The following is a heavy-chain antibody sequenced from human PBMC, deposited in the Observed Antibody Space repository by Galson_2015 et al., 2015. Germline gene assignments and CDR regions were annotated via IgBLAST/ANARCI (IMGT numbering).Heavy chain of an antibody. CDR3: ARDLGYCSSTSCLGFHY. V-gene: IGHV4-34*01. J-gene: IGHJ4*02. Sequence: ETLSLTCAVYGGSFSGYYWSWIRQPPGKGLEWIGEINHSGSTNYNPSLKSRVTISVDTSKNQFSLKLSSVTAADTAVYYCARDLGYCSSTSCLGFHYWGQGTLVTVSS. D-gene: IGHD2-2*01. CDR1: GGSFSGYY. CDR2: INHSGST.